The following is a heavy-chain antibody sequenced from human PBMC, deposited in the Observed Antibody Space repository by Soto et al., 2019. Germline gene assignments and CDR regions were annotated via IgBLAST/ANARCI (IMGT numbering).Heavy chain of an antibody. V-gene: IGHV4-39*02. D-gene: IGHD2-8*02. Sequence: QLQLQESGPGLVKPSETLSLTCTVSGGSISSSSYYWGWSCQPPGKGLEWIGSIYYRGNTYYNPSLKSRGTISVDTSKNHFSLNLGSVTAADTAVYYCARVDSTGGLDSWGQGILVTVSS. CDR3: ARVDSTGGLDS. CDR2: IYYRGNT. J-gene: IGHJ4*02. CDR1: GGSISSSSYY.